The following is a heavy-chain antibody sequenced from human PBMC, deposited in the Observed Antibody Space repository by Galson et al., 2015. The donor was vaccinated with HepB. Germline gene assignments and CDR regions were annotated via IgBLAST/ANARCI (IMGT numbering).Heavy chain of an antibody. D-gene: IGHD3-10*01. CDR1: GFTFSSYS. V-gene: IGHV3-21*01. Sequence: SLRLSCAASGFTFSSYSMNWVRQAPGKGLEWVSSISSSSSYIYYADSVKGRFTISRDNAKNSLYLQMNSLRAEDTAVYYCARVPRRGSPPDYWGQGTLVTVSS. J-gene: IGHJ4*02. CDR3: ARVPRRGSPPDY. CDR2: ISSSSSYI.